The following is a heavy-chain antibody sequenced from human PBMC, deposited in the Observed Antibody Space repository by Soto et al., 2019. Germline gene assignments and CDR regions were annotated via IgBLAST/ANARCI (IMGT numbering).Heavy chain of an antibody. Sequence: EVQLVESGGGLVKPGGSLRLSCAASGCTFSSYSMNWVRQAPGKGLEWVSSISSSSSYIYYADSVKGRFTISRDNAKNSLYLQMNSLRAEDTSVYYCAKVSRGFDDAFDIWGQGTMVTVSS. CDR1: GCTFSSYS. CDR2: ISSSSSYI. CDR3: AKVSRGFDDAFDI. V-gene: IGHV3-21*01. J-gene: IGHJ3*02.